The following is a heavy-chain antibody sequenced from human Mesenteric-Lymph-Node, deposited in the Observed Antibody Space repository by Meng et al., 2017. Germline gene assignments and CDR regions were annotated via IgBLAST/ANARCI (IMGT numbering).Heavy chain of an antibody. CDR2: IIPIFGTA. Sequence: SVKVSCKASGYTFTSYAISWVRQAPGQGLEWMGGIIPIFGTANYAQKFQGRVTITADKSTSTAYMELSSLRSEDTAVYYCAESVGAVGAGPLDYWGQGTLVTVS. D-gene: IGHD1-26*01. V-gene: IGHV1-69*06. CDR3: AESVGAVGAGPLDY. J-gene: IGHJ4*02. CDR1: GYTFTSYA.